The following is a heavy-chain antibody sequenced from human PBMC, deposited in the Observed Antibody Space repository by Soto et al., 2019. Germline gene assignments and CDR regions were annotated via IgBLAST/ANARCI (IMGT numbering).Heavy chain of an antibody. D-gene: IGHD3-10*01. CDR1: GFTFSSYA. CDR2: ISYDGSNK. Sequence: QVQLVESGGGVVQPGRSLRLSCAASGFTFSSYAMHWVRQAPGKGLEWVAVISYDGSNKYYADSVKGRFTISRDNSKNTLDLQMNSLRAEDTAVYYCARAAGGSGRGAFDPWGQGTLVTVSS. CDR3: ARAAGGSGRGAFDP. J-gene: IGHJ5*02. V-gene: IGHV3-30-3*01.